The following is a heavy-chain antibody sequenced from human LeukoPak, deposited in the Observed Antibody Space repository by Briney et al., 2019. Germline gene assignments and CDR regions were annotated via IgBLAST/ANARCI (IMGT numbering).Heavy chain of an antibody. J-gene: IGHJ4*02. V-gene: IGHV3-7*01. CDR1: GFTFSRDW. CDR3: AKAGY. Sequence: GGSLRLSCAASGFTFSRDWMSWVRQAPGEGPEWVANIKEDGTKIDYVDSVRGRFTISRDNAKNSLYLQMNSLRAEDTAVYYCAKAGYWGQGTLVTVSS. CDR2: IKEDGTKI.